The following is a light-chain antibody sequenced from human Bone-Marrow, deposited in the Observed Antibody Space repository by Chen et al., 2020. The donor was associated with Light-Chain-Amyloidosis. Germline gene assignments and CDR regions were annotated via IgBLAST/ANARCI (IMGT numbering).Light chain of an antibody. CDR1: SSNIGSNP. CDR3: AAWDDSLNGQV. CDR2: SNN. J-gene: IGLJ3*02. V-gene: IGLV1-44*01. Sequence: QSVLTQPPSASGTPGQRVTISCSGSSSNIGSNPVNWYQQLPGTAPKLLIYSNNQRPSGVPDRFSGSKSGTSASLAISGLQSEDEAEYYCAAWDDSLNGQVFGGGTKLTVL.